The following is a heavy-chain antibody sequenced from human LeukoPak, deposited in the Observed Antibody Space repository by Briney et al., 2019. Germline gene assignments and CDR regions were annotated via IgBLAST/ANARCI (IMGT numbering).Heavy chain of an antibody. CDR3: AKDLEGYCSSTSCYDLGY. Sequence: GGSLRLSCTVSGFTFSGYEMNWVRQAPGKGLEWVSYISSGGSTIFYADSVKGRFTISRDNSKNTLYLQMNSLRAEDTAVYYCAKDLEGYCSSTSCYDLGYWGQGTLVTVSS. CDR2: ISSGGSTI. J-gene: IGHJ4*02. V-gene: IGHV3-48*03. D-gene: IGHD2-2*01. CDR1: GFTFSGYE.